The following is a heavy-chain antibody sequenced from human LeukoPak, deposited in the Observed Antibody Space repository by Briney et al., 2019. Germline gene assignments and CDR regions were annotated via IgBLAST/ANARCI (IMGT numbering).Heavy chain of an antibody. CDR1: CGSISSYY. CDR2: IYYSGST. V-gene: IGHV4-59*01. D-gene: IGHD3-3*01. Sequence: PSETLSLTCTVSCGSISSYYWSWIRQPPGKGLEWIGYIYYSGSTNYNPSLKSRVTISVDTSKNQFSLKLSSVTAAATAVYYCARGYDFWSGLFGYWGQGTLVTVSS. J-gene: IGHJ4*02. CDR3: ARGYDFWSGLFGY.